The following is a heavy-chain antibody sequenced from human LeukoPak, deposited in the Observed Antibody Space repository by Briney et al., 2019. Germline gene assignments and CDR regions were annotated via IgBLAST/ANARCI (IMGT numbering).Heavy chain of an antibody. V-gene: IGHV1-18*01. CDR3: AKDSPRNDYVRGSYRYSRRGLDI. D-gene: IGHD3-16*02. Sequence: ASVNVSCKASGYEFSSYGISWVRQAPGQGLEWMGWISAYNGKTKYAEKFQGRLTMTTETSTSTAYMELRSLTSADTAVYYCAKDSPRNDYVRGSYRYSRRGLDIWGQGTLVT. CDR1: GYEFSSYG. CDR2: ISAYNGKT. J-gene: IGHJ3*02.